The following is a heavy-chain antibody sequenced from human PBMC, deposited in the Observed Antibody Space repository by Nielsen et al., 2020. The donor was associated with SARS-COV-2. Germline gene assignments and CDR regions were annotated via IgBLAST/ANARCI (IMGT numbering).Heavy chain of an antibody. CDR1: GGSISSYF. D-gene: IGHD6-19*01. V-gene: IGHV4-59*01. CDR2: VYYSGVT. Sequence: SETLSLTCTVSGGSISSYFWSWIRQPPGKGLEWIGYVYYSGVTHYNPSLKSRVTISIDTSKNNFSLKLGSVTAADTAVYYCATCNSGWGNYFDYWGHGALVTVSS. CDR3: ATCNSGWGNYFDY. J-gene: IGHJ4*01.